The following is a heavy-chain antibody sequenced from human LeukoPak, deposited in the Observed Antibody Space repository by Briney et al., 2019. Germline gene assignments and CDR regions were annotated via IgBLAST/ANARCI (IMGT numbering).Heavy chain of an antibody. D-gene: IGHD1-14*01. CDR1: RFTFSNYW. J-gene: IGHJ3*02. Sequence: GGSLRLSCAASRFTFSNYWMHWVRQAPGKGLVWVSRIESDGSSTSYADFVKGRFTISRDNAKNTLFLQMNSLRAEDTAVYYCARDHHGSGPHDAFDIWGQGTMVTVSS. V-gene: IGHV3-74*01. CDR2: IESDGSST. CDR3: ARDHHGSGPHDAFDI.